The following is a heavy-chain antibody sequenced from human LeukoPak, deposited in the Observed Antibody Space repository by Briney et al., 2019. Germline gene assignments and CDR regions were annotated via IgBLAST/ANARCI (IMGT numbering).Heavy chain of an antibody. D-gene: IGHD3-10*01. CDR3: ASITMVRGVIWGQFDY. Sequence: ASVKVSRKASGYTFTSYDINWVRQATGQGLEWMGWMNPNSGNTGYAQKLQGRVTMTTDTSTSTAYMELRSLRSDDTAVYYCASITMVRGVIWGQFDYWGQGTLVTVSS. J-gene: IGHJ4*02. CDR2: MNPNSGNT. CDR1: GYTFTSYD. V-gene: IGHV1-8*01.